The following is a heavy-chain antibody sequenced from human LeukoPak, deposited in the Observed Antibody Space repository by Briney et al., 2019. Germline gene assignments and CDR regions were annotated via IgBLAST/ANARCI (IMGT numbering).Heavy chain of an antibody. Sequence: GGSLRLSCAASGFTFDDYAMHWVRKAPGKGLEWVSGISWNSGSIGYADSVKGRFTISRDNAKNSLYLQMNSLRAEDMALYYCAKEAATDAFDIWGQGTMVTVSS. J-gene: IGHJ3*02. CDR3: AKEAATDAFDI. D-gene: IGHD6-13*01. CDR1: GFTFDDYA. CDR2: ISWNSGSI. V-gene: IGHV3-9*03.